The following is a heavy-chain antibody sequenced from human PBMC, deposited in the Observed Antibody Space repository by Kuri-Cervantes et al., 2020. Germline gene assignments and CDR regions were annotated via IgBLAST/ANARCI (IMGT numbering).Heavy chain of an antibody. Sequence: GESLKISCAASGFTFNSFWMSWVRQAPGKGLEWVANIKQDGREKYYVDSVRGRFTISRDNAKNTLYLQMNSLRAEDTAVYYCARGVIAAAGYYYYGMDVWGQGTTVTVSS. J-gene: IGHJ6*02. CDR3: ARGVIAAAGYYYYGMDV. V-gene: IGHV3-7*01. CDR1: GFTFNSFW. D-gene: IGHD6-13*01. CDR2: IKQDGREK.